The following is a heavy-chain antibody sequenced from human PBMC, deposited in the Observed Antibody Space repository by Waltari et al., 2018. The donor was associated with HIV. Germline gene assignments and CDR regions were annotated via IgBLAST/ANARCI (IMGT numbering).Heavy chain of an antibody. CDR1: RFTFSRYW. D-gene: IGHD4-4*01. Sequence: EVQLVESGGGLVQPGGSLRLSCAASRFTFSRYWMSWVRQAPGKGLGGVANIKQDGSEKNYVDSVKGRFIISRDNAKNSLYLQMNSLRAEDTAVYYCARDFLLFSNSSGFDWWGQGTLVTVSS. V-gene: IGHV3-7*01. J-gene: IGHJ4*02. CDR3: ARDFLLFSNSSGFDW. CDR2: IKQDGSEK.